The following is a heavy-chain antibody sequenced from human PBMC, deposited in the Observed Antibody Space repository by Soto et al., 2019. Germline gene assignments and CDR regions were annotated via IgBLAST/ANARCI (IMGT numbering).Heavy chain of an antibody. J-gene: IGHJ6*02. CDR1: GGSISSGGYY. D-gene: IGHD2-2*01. CDR3: ARKGGAPAAFYYYYYGMDV. V-gene: IGHV4-31*03. Sequence: QVQLQESGPGLVKPSQTLSLTCTVSGGSISSGGYYWSWIRQHPGKGLEWVGHIYYSGSTYYNPSLKSRVTFSVDTSKNQFSLKLSFVTAADTAVYYCARKGGAPAAFYYYYYGMDVWGQGTTVTVSS. CDR2: IYYSGST.